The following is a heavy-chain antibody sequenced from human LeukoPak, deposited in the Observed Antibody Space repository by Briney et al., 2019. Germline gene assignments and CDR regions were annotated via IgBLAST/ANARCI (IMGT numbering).Heavy chain of an antibody. Sequence: SETLSLTCTVSGGSISSGSYYWSWIRQPAGKGLEWIGRIYTSGSTNYNPSLKSRVTISVDPSKNQLSLELSSVTAADTAVYNCGRQQLVRYNRFDPWGQGTLVTVSS. V-gene: IGHV4-61*02. J-gene: IGHJ5*02. CDR3: GRQQLVRYNRFDP. CDR2: IYTSGST. CDR1: GGSISSGSYY. D-gene: IGHD6-13*01.